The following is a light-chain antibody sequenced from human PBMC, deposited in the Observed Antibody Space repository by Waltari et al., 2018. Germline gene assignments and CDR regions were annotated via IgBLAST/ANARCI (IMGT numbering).Light chain of an antibody. CDR3: QQRSYWPPMYT. V-gene: IGKV3-11*01. CDR1: QSVNTK. J-gene: IGKJ2*01. Sequence: EIVLTQSPATLSLSPGQGATLPCRASQSVNTKLAWSPQKPSQAPRLLIYDSTNRATGIPGRFSGRGSGTDFTLTISSLEPEDFAVYYCQQRSYWPPMYTFGQGTKLEIK. CDR2: DST.